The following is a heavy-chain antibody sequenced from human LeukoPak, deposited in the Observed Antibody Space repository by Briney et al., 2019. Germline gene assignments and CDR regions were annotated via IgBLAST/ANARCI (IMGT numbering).Heavy chain of an antibody. V-gene: IGHV1-69*05. D-gene: IGHD3-22*01. Sequence: ASVKVSCKASGGTFSSYAISWVRQAPGQGLEWMGGIIPIFGTANYAQKFQGRVTITTDESTSTAYMELSSLRSEDTAVYYCASGYYYDSSHGGKYYYYMDVWGKGTTVTVSS. J-gene: IGHJ6*03. CDR1: GGTFSSYA. CDR3: ASGYYYDSSHGGKYYYYMDV. CDR2: IIPIFGTA.